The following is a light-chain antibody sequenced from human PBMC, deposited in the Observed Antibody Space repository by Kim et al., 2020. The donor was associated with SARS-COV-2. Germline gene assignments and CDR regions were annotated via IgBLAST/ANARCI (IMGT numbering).Light chain of an antibody. CDR2: GNS. CDR3: QSYDSSLSVV. Sequence: QSVLTQPPSVSGAPGQRVTISCTGSSSNIGAGYDVHWYQQLPGTAPKLLIYGNSNRPSGVPDRFSGSKSGTSVSLAITGLQAEDEADYYCQSYDSSLSVVFVGWTKLTVL. CDR1: SSNIGAGYD. J-gene: IGLJ2*01. V-gene: IGLV1-40*01.